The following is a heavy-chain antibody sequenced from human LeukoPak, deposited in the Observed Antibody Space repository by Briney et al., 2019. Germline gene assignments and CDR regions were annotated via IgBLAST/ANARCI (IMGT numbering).Heavy chain of an antibody. D-gene: IGHD3-22*01. CDR1: GYTFTSYY. J-gene: IGHJ4*02. Sequence: GASVKVSCKASGYTFTSYYMHWVRQAPGQGLEWMGIINPSGGSTSYAQKFQGRVTMTRDKSTSTVYMELSSLRSEDTAVYYCARGRSITMIVVVPFDYWGQGTLVTVSS. CDR3: ARGRSITMIVVVPFDY. CDR2: INPSGGST. V-gene: IGHV1-46*01.